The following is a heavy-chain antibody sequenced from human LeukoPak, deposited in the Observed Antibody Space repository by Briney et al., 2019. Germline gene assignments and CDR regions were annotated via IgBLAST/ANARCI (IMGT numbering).Heavy chain of an antibody. CDR3: AKDPSRYCSSTSCYGAAFDI. V-gene: IGHV3-30*18. J-gene: IGHJ3*02. D-gene: IGHD2-2*01. CDR1: GFTFSSYG. Sequence: GRSLRLSCAASGFTFSSYGMHWVRQAPGKGPEWVAVISYDGSNKYYADSVKGRFTISRDNSKNTLYLQMNSLRAEDTAVYYCAKDPSRYCSSTSCYGAAFDIWGQGTMVTVSS. CDR2: ISYDGSNK.